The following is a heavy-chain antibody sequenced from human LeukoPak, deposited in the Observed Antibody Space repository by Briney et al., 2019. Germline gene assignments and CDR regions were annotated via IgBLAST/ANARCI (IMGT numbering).Heavy chain of an antibody. J-gene: IGHJ4*02. Sequence: SLRPSCAASGFTVSSNYMSWVRPAPGEGLGWVSVIYSGGRTYYADSVNGRFTISRDNSKNTLYLQMNSLRAEDTAVYYCATLHDDYDILTGPTGGDYYFDYWGQGTLVTVSS. V-gene: IGHV3-53*01. D-gene: IGHD3-9*01. CDR1: GFTVSSNY. CDR2: IYSGGRT. CDR3: ATLHDDYDILTGPTGGDYYFDY.